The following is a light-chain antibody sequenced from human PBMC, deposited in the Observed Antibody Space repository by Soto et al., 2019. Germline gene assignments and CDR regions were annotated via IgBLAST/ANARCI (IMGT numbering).Light chain of an antibody. CDR3: SSYTSSSTLVV. Sequence: QSALTQPASVSGSPGQSITISCTGTSSDVGGYNYVSWCQQHPGKAPKLMIYDVNNRPSVVSNRFSGSKSGNTATLTISGLQAEDEADYYCSSYTSSSTLVVFGTGTKLTVL. J-gene: IGLJ1*01. CDR1: SSDVGGYNY. V-gene: IGLV2-14*01. CDR2: DVN.